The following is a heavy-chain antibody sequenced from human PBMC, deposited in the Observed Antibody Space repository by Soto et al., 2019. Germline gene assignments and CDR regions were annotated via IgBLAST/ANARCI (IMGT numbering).Heavy chain of an antibody. CDR1: GFTFSSYS. CDR3: ASSSWMDWFDP. D-gene: IGHD6-13*01. J-gene: IGHJ5*02. Sequence: EVQLVESGGGLVRPGGSLRLSCVASGFTFSSYSMNWVRQAPGKGLEWVSSISSSGTYIYYAESLKGRFTISRDNAKNSLYLQMNSLRAEETAVYYCASSSWMDWFDPWGQGTLVTVSS. V-gene: IGHV3-21*01. CDR2: ISSSGTYI.